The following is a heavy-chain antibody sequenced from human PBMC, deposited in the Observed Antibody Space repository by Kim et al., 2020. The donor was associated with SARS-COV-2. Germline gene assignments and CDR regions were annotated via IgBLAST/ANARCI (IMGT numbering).Heavy chain of an antibody. Sequence: GGSLRLSCAASGFTFTTYGMSLVRQAPGKGLEWVSAITGNGAITYYADSVRGRFTISRDNSKNTLYLQMNSLRAEDTAVYYCAKRGVDAVMGRLCDYWGQGTLVTVSS. J-gene: IGHJ4*02. CDR2: ITGNGAIT. CDR3: AKRGVDAVMGRLCDY. D-gene: IGHD5-18*01. CDR1: GFTFTTYG. V-gene: IGHV3-23*01.